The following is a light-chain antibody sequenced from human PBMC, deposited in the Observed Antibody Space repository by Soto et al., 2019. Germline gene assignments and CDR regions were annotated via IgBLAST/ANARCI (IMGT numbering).Light chain of an antibody. CDR3: QQYDSYSGT. Sequence: DIQMTQSPSSLSASVGDRVAITCGASQSISSYLNWYQQKPGKAPKLLIYDASDLESGVPSRFSGSGSGTEFTLTISSRQPGDFATYYCQQYDSYSGTFAQGTKVDIK. V-gene: IGKV1-5*01. CDR1: QSISSY. J-gene: IGKJ1*01. CDR2: DAS.